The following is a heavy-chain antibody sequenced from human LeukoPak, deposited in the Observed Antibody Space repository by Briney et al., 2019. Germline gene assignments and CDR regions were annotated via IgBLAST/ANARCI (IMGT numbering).Heavy chain of an antibody. CDR2: IYYSGST. Sequence: SETLSLTCTVSGGSISSSSYCWGRMRQPPGKGLEWIGSIYYSGSTYDNPSLKMPVTISVDTSKNQFSLKLSSATAADTAVYYCARSVRWFDPWGQGTLVTVSS. J-gene: IGHJ5*02. D-gene: IGHD4-17*01. CDR1: GGSISSSSYC. CDR3: ARSVRWFDP. V-gene: IGHV4-39*01.